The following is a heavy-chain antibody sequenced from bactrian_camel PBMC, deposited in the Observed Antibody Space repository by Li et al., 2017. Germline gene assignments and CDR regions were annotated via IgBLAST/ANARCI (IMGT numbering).Heavy chain of an antibody. CDR2: IHSDGST. V-gene: IGHV3S53*01. D-gene: IGHD7*01. J-gene: IGHJ4*01. CDR1: EYTGTLHC. CDR3: AIDRGFRGGDWRLSSEWHS. Sequence: VQLVESGGGSVQAGGSLTLSCAAVEYTGTLHCMAWFRQAPGKEREGVAAIHSDGSTTYADSVKGRFTISHDDAKNTAYLQMDSLKPEDTAMYYCAIDRGFRGGDWRLSSEWHSWGQGTQVTVS.